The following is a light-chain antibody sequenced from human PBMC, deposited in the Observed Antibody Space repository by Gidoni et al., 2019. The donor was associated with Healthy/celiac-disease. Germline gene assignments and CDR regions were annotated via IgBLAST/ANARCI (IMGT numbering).Light chain of an antibody. Sequence: EIVMRQSPATLSVSPGARATLSCRASQSVSSNLAWYQQKPGQAPRLLIAGASTRAAGIPARFSGSGSGREFTLTISSLQSEDFAVYYCQQYNNWPRTFGQGTKLEIK. V-gene: IGKV3-15*01. J-gene: IGKJ2*01. CDR2: GAS. CDR3: QQYNNWPRT. CDR1: QSVSSN.